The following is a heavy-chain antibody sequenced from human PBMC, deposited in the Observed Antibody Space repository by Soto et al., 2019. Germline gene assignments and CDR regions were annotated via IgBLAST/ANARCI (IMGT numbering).Heavy chain of an antibody. CDR3: ARRLGRRRMDV. CDR2: IYYSGGT. D-gene: IGHD3-10*01. V-gene: IGHV4-59*08. Sequence: SETLSLTCTVSGGSISSYYWSWIRQPPGKGLEWIGYIYYSGGTNYNPSLKSRVTISVDTSKNQFSLKLSSVTAADTAVYYRARRLGRRRMDVWGKGTTVTVSS. CDR1: GGSISSYY. J-gene: IGHJ6*03.